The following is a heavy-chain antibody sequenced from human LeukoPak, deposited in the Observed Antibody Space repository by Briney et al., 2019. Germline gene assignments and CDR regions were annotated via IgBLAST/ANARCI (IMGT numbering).Heavy chain of an antibody. D-gene: IGHD6-6*01. Sequence: SVKVSCKASGGTFSSYAISWVRQAPGQGLEWMGGIIPIFGTANYAQKFQGRVTITADESTSTAYMELSSLRSEDTAMYYCARVTRGSSSVSYYYYMDVWGKGTTVTVSS. J-gene: IGHJ6*03. V-gene: IGHV1-69*13. CDR1: GGTFSSYA. CDR2: IIPIFGTA. CDR3: ARVTRGSSSVSYYYYMDV.